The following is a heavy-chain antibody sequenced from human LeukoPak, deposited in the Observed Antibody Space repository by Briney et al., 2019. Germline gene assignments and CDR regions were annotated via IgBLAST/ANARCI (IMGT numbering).Heavy chain of an antibody. V-gene: IGHV4-30-4*07. CDR3: ARHGYRLKAFDI. CDR2: IYYSGST. CDR1: GGSISSGGYS. D-gene: IGHD5-18*01. Sequence: PSETLSLTCAVSGGSISSGGYSWSWIRQPPGKGLEWIGYIYYSGSTYYNPSLKSRVTISVDTSKNQFSLKLSSVTAADTAVYYCARHGYRLKAFDIWGQGTMVTVSS. J-gene: IGHJ3*02.